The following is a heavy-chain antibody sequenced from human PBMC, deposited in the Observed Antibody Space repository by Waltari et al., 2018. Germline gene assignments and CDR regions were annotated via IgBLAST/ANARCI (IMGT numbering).Heavy chain of an antibody. V-gene: IGHV3-33*01. CDR2: IWYDGSNK. D-gene: IGHD6-13*01. Sequence: QVQLVESGGGVVQPGRSLRLSCAASGFTFSSYGMHWGRQAPGKGLEWVAVIWYDGSNKYYADSVKGRFTISRDNSKNTLYLQMNSLRAEDTAVYYCARGGRYSMPFDYWGQGTLVTVSS. CDR1: GFTFSSYG. J-gene: IGHJ4*02. CDR3: ARGGRYSMPFDY.